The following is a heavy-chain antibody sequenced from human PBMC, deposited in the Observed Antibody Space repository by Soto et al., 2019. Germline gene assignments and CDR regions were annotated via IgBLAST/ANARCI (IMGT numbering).Heavy chain of an antibody. CDR1: GFTFSSYG. V-gene: IGHV3-30*18. J-gene: IGHJ4*02. CDR3: AKGRPPRVFYFLVDY. D-gene: IGHD3-9*01. CDR2: ISYDGSNK. Sequence: QVQLVESGGGVVQPGRSLRLSCAASGFTFSSYGMHWVRQAPGKGLEWVAVISYDGSNKYYADSVKGRFTISRDNYKNTLYLPMNSLRAEDTAVYYCAKGRPPRVFYFLVDYWGQGTLVTVSS.